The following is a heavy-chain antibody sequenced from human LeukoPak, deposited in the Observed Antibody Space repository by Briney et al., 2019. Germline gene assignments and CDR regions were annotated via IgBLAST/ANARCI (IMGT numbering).Heavy chain of an antibody. J-gene: IGHJ3*02. CDR2: IRYDGSNK. D-gene: IGHD2-21*01. V-gene: IGHV3-30*02. Sequence: GGSLRLSCAASGFTFSSYGMHWVRQAPGKGLEWVAFIRYDGSNKYYADSVKGRFTISRDNSKNTLYLQMNSLRAEDTAVYYCAKPTIIASRGGAFDIWGQGTMVTVSS. CDR3: AKPTIIASRGGAFDI. CDR1: GFTFSSYG.